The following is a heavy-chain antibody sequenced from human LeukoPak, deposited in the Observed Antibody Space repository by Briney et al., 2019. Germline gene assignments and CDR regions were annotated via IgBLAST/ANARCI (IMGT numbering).Heavy chain of an antibody. CDR2: IYYTGTT. V-gene: IGHV4-31*03. CDR3: ARVGSRDTFHFDY. CDR1: GASITSGTYY. J-gene: IGHJ4*02. Sequence: SETLSLTCTVSGASITSGTYYWSWIRQHPGKGLEWIGYIYYTGTTDYNPSLKSRVTISRDTSKNQFSLSLSSVTVEDTAVFYCARVGSRDTFHFDYWGQGSLVTVSS. D-gene: IGHD2/OR15-2a*01.